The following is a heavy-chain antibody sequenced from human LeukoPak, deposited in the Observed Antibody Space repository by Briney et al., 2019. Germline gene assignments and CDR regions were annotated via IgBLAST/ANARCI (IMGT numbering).Heavy chain of an antibody. D-gene: IGHD6-19*01. CDR3: ASVSVAGTSHFDY. CDR1: GGSFSGYY. V-gene: IGHV4-34*01. Sequence: SETLSLTCAVYGGSFSGYYWSWIRQPPGKGLEWIGEINHSGSTNYNPSLKSRVTISVDTSKNQFSLKLSSVTAADTAVYYCASVSVAGTSHFDYWGQGTLVTVSS. J-gene: IGHJ4*02. CDR2: INHSGST.